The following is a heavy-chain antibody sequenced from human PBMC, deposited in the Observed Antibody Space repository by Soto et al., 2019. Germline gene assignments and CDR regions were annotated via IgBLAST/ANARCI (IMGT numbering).Heavy chain of an antibody. CDR3: AKNSFSGSKRILDS. J-gene: IGHJ4*02. Sequence: QMQLVESGGGVVQPGRSLRLSCAASGFRDGFPFSDYDMHWVRQAPGKGLEWVALISFDGRTKNYVDSVEGRFTISRDNSRDTLFLQMDSLRPEDTAVYYCAKNSFSGSKRILDSWGQGTLVTVSS. D-gene: IGHD1-26*01. V-gene: IGHV3-30*18. CDR1: GFRDGFPFSDYD. CDR2: ISFDGRTK.